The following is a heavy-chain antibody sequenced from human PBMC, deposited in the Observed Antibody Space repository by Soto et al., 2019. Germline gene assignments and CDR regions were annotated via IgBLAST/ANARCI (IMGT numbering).Heavy chain of an antibody. V-gene: IGHV6-1*01. D-gene: IGHD2-15*01. CDR2: TYYRSKWYN. Sequence: SQTLSLTCAISGDSVSSNSAAWNWVRQSPSRGLEWLGRTYYRSKWYNDYAVSVKSRITINPDTSKNQFSLQLNSVTPEDTAVYYCARENRGDIVVVVAADYYYGMDVWGQGTTVTVSS. CDR1: GDSVSSNSAA. J-gene: IGHJ6*02. CDR3: ARENRGDIVVVVAADYYYGMDV.